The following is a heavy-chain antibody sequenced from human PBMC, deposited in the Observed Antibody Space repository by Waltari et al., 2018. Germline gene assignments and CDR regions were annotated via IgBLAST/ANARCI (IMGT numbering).Heavy chain of an antibody. D-gene: IGHD6-13*01. CDR2: ISPILGIA. J-gene: IGHJ4*02. CDR3: ARDNQYSSSWFSPDY. V-gene: IGHV1-69*08. Sequence: QVQLVQSGAEVKKPGSSVKVSCKASGGTFSSYTISWVRQAPGQGLEWMGRISPILGIANDAQKFQGRVTITADKSTSTAYMELSSLRSEDTAVYYCARDNQYSSSWFSPDYWGQGTLVTVSS. CDR1: GGTFSSYT.